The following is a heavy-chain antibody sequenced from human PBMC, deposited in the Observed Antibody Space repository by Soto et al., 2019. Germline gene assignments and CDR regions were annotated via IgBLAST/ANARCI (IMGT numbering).Heavy chain of an antibody. V-gene: IGHV3-7*04. CDR3: ARDRLGIVVVPAGIPLDY. D-gene: IGHD2-2*03. CDR1: GFTFSSYW. CDR2: IKQDGSEK. J-gene: IGHJ4*02. Sequence: GGSLRLSCAASGFTFSSYWMSWVRQVPGKGLEWVANIKQDGSEKYYVDSVKGRFTISRDNAKNSLYLQMNSLRAEDTAVYYCARDRLGIVVVPAGIPLDYWGQGNLVTVSS.